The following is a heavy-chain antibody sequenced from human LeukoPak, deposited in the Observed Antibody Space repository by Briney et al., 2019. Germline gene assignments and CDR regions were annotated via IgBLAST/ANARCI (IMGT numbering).Heavy chain of an antibody. V-gene: IGHV3-30*04. Sequence: GGSLRLSCAASRFTFSSYAMHWVRQAPGKGLEWVAVISYDGSNKYYADSVKGRFTISRDNSKNTLYLQMNSLRAEDTAVYYCARADYGDLPFDYWGQGTLVTVSS. J-gene: IGHJ4*02. CDR2: ISYDGSNK. CDR1: RFTFSSYA. D-gene: IGHD4-17*01. CDR3: ARADYGDLPFDY.